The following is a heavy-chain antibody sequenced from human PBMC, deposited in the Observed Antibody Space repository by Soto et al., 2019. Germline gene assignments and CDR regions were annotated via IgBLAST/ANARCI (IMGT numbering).Heavy chain of an antibody. CDR3: RRKTIVVPVFDY. CDR2: IKHDGRET. J-gene: IGHJ4*02. Sequence: PGGSLRLSCAASGFTFNSYWMSWVRQAPGRGLEWVANIKHDGRETYYVDSVKGRFTISRDNAKNSLYLQMNSLRAEDTAIYYCRRKTIVVPVFDYWGRGALVTFSS. CDR1: GFTFNSYW. V-gene: IGHV3-7*01. D-gene: IGHD3-22*01.